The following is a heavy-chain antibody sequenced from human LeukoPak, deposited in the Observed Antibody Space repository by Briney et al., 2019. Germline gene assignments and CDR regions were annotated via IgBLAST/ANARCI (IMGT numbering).Heavy chain of an antibody. V-gene: IGHV3-30-3*01. CDR1: GFTFSSYP. CDR3: AREGTRGYFQH. J-gene: IGHJ1*01. CDR2: MSRDGSVN. Sequence: PGGSLRLSCAASGFTFSSYPIHWVRQAPGKGLEWVAVMSRDGSVNYYADSVKGRFTISRDNSKNTLYLQMNSLRAEDTAVYYCAREGTRGYFQHWGRGTLVTVSS.